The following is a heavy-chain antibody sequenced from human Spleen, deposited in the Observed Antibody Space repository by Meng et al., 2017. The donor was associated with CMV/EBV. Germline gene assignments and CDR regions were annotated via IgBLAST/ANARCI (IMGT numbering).Heavy chain of an antibody. Sequence: ASVKVSCKASGYTFTGYYLHWVRQAPGQGLEWMGWINANSGGTKYAQKFQGRVTMTRDTSISTAYMELSRLRSDDTAVYYCARDLAIYCSSTSCYTATFDYWGQGTLVTVSS. CDR1: GYTFTGYY. D-gene: IGHD2-2*02. J-gene: IGHJ4*02. V-gene: IGHV1-2*02. CDR2: INANSGGT. CDR3: ARDLAIYCSSTSCYTATFDY.